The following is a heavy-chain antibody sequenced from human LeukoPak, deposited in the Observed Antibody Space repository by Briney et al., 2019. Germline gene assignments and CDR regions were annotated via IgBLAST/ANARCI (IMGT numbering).Heavy chain of an antibody. J-gene: IGHJ4*02. CDR1: GGSLSSYY. CDR3: ARDLDGDLDY. Sequence: SETLSLTCTVSGGSLSSYYWSWIRQPPGKGLEWIGYIYYSGSTNYNPSLKSRVTISVDTSKNQFSLKLSSVTAADTAVYYCARDLDGDLDYWGQGTLVTVSS. D-gene: IGHD4-17*01. V-gene: IGHV4-59*01. CDR2: IYYSGST.